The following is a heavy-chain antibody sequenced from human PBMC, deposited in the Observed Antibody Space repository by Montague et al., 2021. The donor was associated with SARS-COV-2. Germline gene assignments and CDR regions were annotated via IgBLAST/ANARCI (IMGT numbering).Heavy chain of an antibody. D-gene: IGHD3-10*01. CDR1: GDSVCSNTVA. CDR3: VRDTGVARAGFDA. Sequence: CAISGDSVCSNTVAWNSIRQSPSGGLEWLGRTNYGSKWTSDYATSVEGRISIDPDTSKNQFFLHLRSVTPEDTGVYYCVRDTGVARAGFDAWGQGTLVTVSS. J-gene: IGHJ4*02. CDR2: TNYGSKWTS. V-gene: IGHV6-1*01.